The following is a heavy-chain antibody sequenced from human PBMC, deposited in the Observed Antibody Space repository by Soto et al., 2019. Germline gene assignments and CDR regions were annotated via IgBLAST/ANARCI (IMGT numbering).Heavy chain of an antibody. CDR3: ARLQGLGTRAYNWFDP. D-gene: IGHD6-25*01. Sequence: NPSETLSLTCTVSGGSISSYYWSWIRQPPGKGLEWIGYIYYSGSTNYKPSLKSRVTISVDTSKNQFSLKLSSVTAADTAVYYCARLQGLGTRAYNWFDPWGQRTLVTVSS. CDR2: IYYSGST. CDR1: GGSISSYY. V-gene: IGHV4-59*08. J-gene: IGHJ5*02.